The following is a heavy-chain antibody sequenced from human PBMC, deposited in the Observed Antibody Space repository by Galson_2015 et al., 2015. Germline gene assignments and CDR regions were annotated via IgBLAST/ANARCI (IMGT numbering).Heavy chain of an antibody. CDR1: GFTVSSNY. V-gene: IGHV3-53*01. CDR3: TRPKTDSSGYYQDAFDV. D-gene: IGHD3-22*01. J-gene: IGHJ3*01. CDR2: IYSGGST. Sequence: SLRLSCAASGFTVSSNYMSWVRQAPGKGLEWVSVIYSGGSTYYADSVKGRFTISRDNSKNTLYLQMNSLRAEDTAVYYCTRPKTDSSGYYQDAFDVWGQGTVVTVSS.